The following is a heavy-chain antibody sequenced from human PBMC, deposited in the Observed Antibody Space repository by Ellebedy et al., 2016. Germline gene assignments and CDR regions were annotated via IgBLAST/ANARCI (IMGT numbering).Heavy chain of an antibody. CDR2: ISTSNGDT. Sequence: ASVKVSXXASGYTFTSSGITWVRQAPGQGLEWMGWISTSNGDTNYAQKLQGRVTMTTDPSTSTAYMELRSLRSDDTAVYYCARGNHYYDSSGYHDWGQGTLVTVSS. V-gene: IGHV1-18*01. CDR3: ARGNHYYDSSGYHD. J-gene: IGHJ4*02. CDR1: GYTFTSSG. D-gene: IGHD3-22*01.